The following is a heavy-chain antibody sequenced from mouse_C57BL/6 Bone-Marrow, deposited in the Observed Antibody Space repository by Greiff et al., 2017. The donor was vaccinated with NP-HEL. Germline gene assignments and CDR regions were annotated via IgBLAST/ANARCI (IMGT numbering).Heavy chain of an antibody. Sequence: EVKLVESGAELVRPGASVKLSCTASGFNIKDDYMHWVKQRPEQGLEWIGWIDPENGDTEYASKFQGKATITADTSSNTAYLQLSSLTSEDTAVYYCTRFITTVGRDYFDYWGQGTTLTVSS. J-gene: IGHJ2*01. CDR1: GFNIKDDY. V-gene: IGHV14-4*01. CDR2: IDPENGDT. CDR3: TRFITTVGRDYFDY. D-gene: IGHD1-1*01.